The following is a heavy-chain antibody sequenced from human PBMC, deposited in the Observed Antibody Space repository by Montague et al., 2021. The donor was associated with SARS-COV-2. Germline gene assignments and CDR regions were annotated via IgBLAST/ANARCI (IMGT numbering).Heavy chain of an antibody. V-gene: IGHV3-21*01. CDR1: GFTFSSYS. CDR2: ISSSSSYI. Sequence: SLRLSCAASGFTFSSYSMNWVRQAPGKGLEWVSSISSSSSYIYYADSVKGRFTISRDNAKNSLYLQMNSLRAEDTAVYYCARDLTTVTTSYFDYWGQGTLVTVSS. J-gene: IGHJ4*02. D-gene: IGHD4-17*01. CDR3: ARDLTTVTTSYFDY.